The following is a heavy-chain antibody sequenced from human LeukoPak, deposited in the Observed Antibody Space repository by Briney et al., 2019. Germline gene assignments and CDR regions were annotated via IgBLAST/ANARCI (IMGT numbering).Heavy chain of an antibody. CDR3: ARDRGGARGGGGGGD. Sequence: SVKVSCKASGGTFSSYAISWVRQAPGQGLEWMGGIIPIFGTANYAQKFQGRVTITADKSTSTAYMELSSLRSEDTAVYYCARDRGGARGGGGGGDWGQGTLVTVSS. CDR2: IIPIFGTA. CDR1: GGTFSSYA. D-gene: IGHD3-10*01. V-gene: IGHV1-69*06. J-gene: IGHJ4*02.